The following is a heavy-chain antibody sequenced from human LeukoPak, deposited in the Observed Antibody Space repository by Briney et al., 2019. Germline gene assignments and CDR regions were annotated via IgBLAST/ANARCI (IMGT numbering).Heavy chain of an antibody. CDR2: IYYSGST. CDR1: GGSISSYY. J-gene: IGHJ4*02. V-gene: IGHV4-59*01. Sequence: SETLSLTCTVSGGSISSYYWSWIRQPPGKGLEWIGYIYYSGSTNYNPSLKSRVTMSVDTSKNQFSLKLSSVTVADTAVYYCARRNLNYYDSSGYYYSFFDYWGQGTLVTVSS. D-gene: IGHD3-22*01. CDR3: ARRNLNYYDSSGYYYSFFDY.